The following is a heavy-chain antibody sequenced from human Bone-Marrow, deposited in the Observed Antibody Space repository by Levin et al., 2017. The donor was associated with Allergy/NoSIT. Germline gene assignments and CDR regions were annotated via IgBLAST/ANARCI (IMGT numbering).Heavy chain of an antibody. CDR2: ISYDGSNK. J-gene: IGHJ6*02. CDR1: GFTFSSYA. Sequence: GGSLRLSCAASGFTFSSYAMHWVRQAPGKGLEWVAVISYDGSNKYYADSVKGRFTISRDNSKNTLYLQMNSLRAEDTAVYYCARDGKYYDSSGYYFDYYYYGMDVWGQGTTVTVSS. CDR3: ARDGKYYDSSGYYFDYYYYGMDV. V-gene: IGHV3-30-3*01. D-gene: IGHD3-22*01.